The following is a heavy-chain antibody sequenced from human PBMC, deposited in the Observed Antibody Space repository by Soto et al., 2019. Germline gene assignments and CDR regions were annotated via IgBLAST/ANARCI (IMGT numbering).Heavy chain of an antibody. V-gene: IGHV3-23*01. CDR2: ISGSGGST. D-gene: IGHD4-17*01. J-gene: IGHJ3*02. CDR3: AKDDYGDYDAFDI. Sequence: EVQLLESGGGLVQPGGSLRLSCAASGFTFSSYAMSWVRQAPGKRLEWVSAISGSGGSTYYADSVKGRFTISRDNSKNTLYLQMNSLRAEDTAVYYCAKDDYGDYDAFDIWGQGTMVTVSS. CDR1: GFTFSSYA.